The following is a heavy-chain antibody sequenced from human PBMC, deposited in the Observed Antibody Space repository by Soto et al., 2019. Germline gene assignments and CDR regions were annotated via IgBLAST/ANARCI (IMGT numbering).Heavy chain of an antibody. J-gene: IGHJ4*02. D-gene: IGHD3-3*01. CDR2: IYPSDSDT. CDR1: GYNFAGYW. V-gene: IGHV5-51*01. CDR3: ARGGVSTRTFDY. Sequence: GESLPISCKGSGYNFAGYWIAWVRPMPGKGLELMGIIYPSDSDTRYRPSFQGQVTISADKSISSAYLQWSSLRASDTAMYYCARGGVSTRTFDYWGQGTPVTVSS.